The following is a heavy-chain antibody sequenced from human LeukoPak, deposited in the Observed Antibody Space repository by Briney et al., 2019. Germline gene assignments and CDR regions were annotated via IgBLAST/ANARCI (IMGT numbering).Heavy chain of an antibody. V-gene: IGHV3-23*01. CDR3: AKDGEWELSGAYFDY. Sequence: GSLRLSCAASGFTFSSYAMSWVRQAPGKGLEWVSAISGSGGSTYYADSVKGRFTISRDNSKNTLYLQMNSLRAEDTAVYYCAKDGEWELSGAYFDYWGQGTLVTVSS. CDR1: GFTFSSYA. J-gene: IGHJ4*02. D-gene: IGHD1-26*01. CDR2: ISGSGGST.